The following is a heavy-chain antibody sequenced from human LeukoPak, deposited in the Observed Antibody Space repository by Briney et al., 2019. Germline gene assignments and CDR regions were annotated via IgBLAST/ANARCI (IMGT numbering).Heavy chain of an antibody. CDR1: GFTFSDCF. V-gene: IGHV3-73*01. J-gene: IGHJ4*02. CDR3: SRHGAGWEGRDY. CDR2: ITNKADSYAT. D-gene: IGHD1-26*01. Sequence: GGSLRLPCAVSGFTFSDCFIHWVRQASGKGLEWVGRITNKADSYATTYAASVKGRFTISRDDSKNTAYLQMNSLKTEDTAVHLCSRHGAGWEGRDYWGQGTLVTVSS.